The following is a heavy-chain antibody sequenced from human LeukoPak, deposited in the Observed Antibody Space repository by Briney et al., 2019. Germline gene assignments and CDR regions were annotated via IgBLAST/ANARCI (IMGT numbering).Heavy chain of an antibody. V-gene: IGHV6-1*01. Sequence: SQTLSLTCAISGDSVSSNSATWNWIRQSPSRCLEWLGRTYYRSKWYYDYAVSVKGRIPIAPATSKTQFSLQLNSLTPEDTAVYYCATTERSSWDQIYYSYYMDVWGKGTPVTVSS. CDR2: TYYRSKWYY. J-gene: IGHJ6*03. D-gene: IGHD6-13*01. CDR3: ATTERSSWDQIYYSYYMDV. CDR1: GDSVSSNSAT.